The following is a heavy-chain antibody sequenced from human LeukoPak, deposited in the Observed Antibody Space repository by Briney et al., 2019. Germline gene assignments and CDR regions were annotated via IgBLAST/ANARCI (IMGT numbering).Heavy chain of an antibody. CDR1: GYTFNSYG. Sequence: ASVTVSCKASGYTFNSYGISWVRQAPGHGLEWMGWISAYNGNTNYAQKLQGRVTMTTDTSTSTAYMELRSLRSDDTAVYYCARARIAVAGSGYWGQGTLVTVSS. CDR2: ISAYNGNT. V-gene: IGHV1-18*01. D-gene: IGHD6-19*01. J-gene: IGHJ4*02. CDR3: ARARIAVAGSGY.